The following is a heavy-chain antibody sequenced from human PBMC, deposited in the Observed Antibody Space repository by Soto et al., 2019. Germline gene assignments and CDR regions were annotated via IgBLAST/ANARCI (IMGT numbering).Heavy chain of an antibody. CDR3: ARDSSHSSGWYSGWGLSYYGMDV. J-gene: IGHJ6*02. Sequence: ASVKVSCKASGGTFSSYAISWVRQAPGQGLEWMGGIIPIFGTANYAQKFQGRVTITADESTSTAYMELSSLRSEDSAVYYCARDSSHSSGWYSGWGLSYYGMDVWGQGTTVTVSS. V-gene: IGHV1-69*13. CDR2: IIPIFGTA. D-gene: IGHD6-19*01. CDR1: GGTFSSYA.